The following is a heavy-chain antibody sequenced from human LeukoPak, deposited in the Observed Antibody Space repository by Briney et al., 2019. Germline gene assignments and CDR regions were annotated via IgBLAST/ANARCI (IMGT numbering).Heavy chain of an antibody. V-gene: IGHV1-8*01. CDR2: MNPNSGNT. D-gene: IGHD5-18*01. J-gene: IGHJ4*02. CDR1: GYTFTSYD. Sequence: GASVKVSCKASGYTFTSYDINWVRQATGQGLEWMGWMNPNSGNTGYAQKFQGRVTMTRNTSISTAYMELSSLRSEDTAVYYCARGRTQREYINYWGQGTLVTVSS. CDR3: ARGRTQREYINY.